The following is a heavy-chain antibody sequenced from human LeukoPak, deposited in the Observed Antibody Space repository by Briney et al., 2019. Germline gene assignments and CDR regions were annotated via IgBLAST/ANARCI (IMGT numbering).Heavy chain of an antibody. Sequence: ASVKVSCKASGYTFTSYGISWVRQAPGQGLEWMGWISAYNGNTNYAQKLQGRVTMTTDTSTSTAYMELRSLRSDDTAVYYRAIATSNYYGSGSYPVPFDYWGQGTLVTVSS. J-gene: IGHJ4*02. CDR2: ISAYNGNT. CDR3: AIATSNYYGSGSYPVPFDY. CDR1: GYTFTSYG. D-gene: IGHD3-10*01. V-gene: IGHV1-18*01.